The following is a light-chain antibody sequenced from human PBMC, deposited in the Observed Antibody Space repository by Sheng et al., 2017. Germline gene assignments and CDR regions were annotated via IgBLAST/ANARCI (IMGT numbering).Light chain of an antibody. CDR2: GAS. V-gene: IGKV3-20*01. CDR3: QQYGSSPSWT. CDR1: QIVSNTY. Sequence: EIVLTQSPGTLSLSPGDRATLSCRASQIVSNTYIAWYRQKPGQAPRLLIYGASSRATGIPDRFSGSGSGTDFTLTISRLEPEDFAVYYCQQYGSSPSWTFGQGTKVEIK. J-gene: IGKJ1*01.